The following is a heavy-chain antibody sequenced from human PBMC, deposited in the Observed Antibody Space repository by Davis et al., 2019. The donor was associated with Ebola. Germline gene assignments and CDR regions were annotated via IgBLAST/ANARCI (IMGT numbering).Heavy chain of an antibody. Sequence: GGSLRLSCAASGFTFSSYGMHWVRQAPGKGLEWVAVISYDGSNKYYADSVKGRFTISRDNSKNTLYLQMNSLRAEDTAVYYCAKDLGGDPYYYYYGMDVWGQGTTVTVSS. J-gene: IGHJ6*02. V-gene: IGHV3-30*18. D-gene: IGHD2-21*02. CDR3: AKDLGGDPYYYYYGMDV. CDR1: GFTFSSYG. CDR2: ISYDGSNK.